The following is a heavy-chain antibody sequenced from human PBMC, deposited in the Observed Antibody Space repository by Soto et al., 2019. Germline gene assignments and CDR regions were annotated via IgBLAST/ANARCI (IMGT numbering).Heavy chain of an antibody. Sequence: SVKVSCKASGGTFSSYAISWVRQAPGQGLEWMGGIIPIFGTANYAQKFQGRVTITADESTSTAYMELSSLRSEDTAVYYCARPKRLDSSGYYPLYDAFDIWGQGTMVTVSS. CDR3: ARPKRLDSSGYYPLYDAFDI. V-gene: IGHV1-69*13. CDR1: GGTFSSYA. J-gene: IGHJ3*02. CDR2: IIPIFGTA. D-gene: IGHD3-22*01.